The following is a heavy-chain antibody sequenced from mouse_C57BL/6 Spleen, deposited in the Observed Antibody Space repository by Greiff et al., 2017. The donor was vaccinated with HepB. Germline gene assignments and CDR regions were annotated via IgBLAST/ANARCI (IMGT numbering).Heavy chain of an antibody. CDR1: GYTFTSYW. J-gene: IGHJ1*03. Sequence: VQLQQPGTELVKPGASVKLSCKASGYTFTSYWMHWVKQRPGQGLEWIGNINPSNGGTNYNEKFKSKATLTVDKSSSTAYMQLSSLTSEDSAVYYCAREGGYYYGSSSYFDVWGTGTTVTVSS. V-gene: IGHV1-53*01. D-gene: IGHD1-1*01. CDR2: INPSNGGT. CDR3: AREGGYYYGSSSYFDV.